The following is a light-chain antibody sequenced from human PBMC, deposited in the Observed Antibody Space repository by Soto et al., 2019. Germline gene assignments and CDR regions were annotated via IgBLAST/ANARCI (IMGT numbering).Light chain of an antibody. Sequence: DIQMTQSPSSLSASVGDRVTITCRASQSISSRLAWYQQKPGQAPKLLIYKATNFQTGVASRFSGSGSGTEFSLTISGLQPDDFAVYFCQQYNEFQYTFGQGTRLDI. CDR1: QSISSR. CDR2: KAT. V-gene: IGKV1-5*03. J-gene: IGKJ2*01. CDR3: QQYNEFQYT.